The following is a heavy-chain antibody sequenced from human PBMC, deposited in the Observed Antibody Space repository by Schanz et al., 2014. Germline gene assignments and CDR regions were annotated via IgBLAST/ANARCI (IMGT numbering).Heavy chain of an antibody. Sequence: QVQLVQSGAEVKKPGSSVKVSCKASGGTFSSFGINWVRQAPGQGLEWMGRIVPIAGITNYAQRFQGRVTITADKSADTAYMELSSLRSEDTAVYYCAREVGLYDRGWFDPWGQGTLVTVSS. D-gene: IGHD3-22*01. V-gene: IGHV1-69*04. CDR1: GGTFSSFG. CDR2: IVPIAGIT. J-gene: IGHJ5*02. CDR3: AREVGLYDRGWFDP.